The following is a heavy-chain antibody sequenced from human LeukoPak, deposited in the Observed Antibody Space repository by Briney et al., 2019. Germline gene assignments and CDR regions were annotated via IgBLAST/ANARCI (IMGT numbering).Heavy chain of an antibody. V-gene: IGHV4-30-4*01. CDR2: IYYSGST. CDR1: GGSISSGDYY. J-gene: IGHJ5*02. Sequence: SETLSLTCTVSGGSISSGDYYWSWIRQPPGKGLEWIGYIYYSGSTYYNPSLKSRVTISVDTSKNQFSLKLSSVTAADTAVYYCVRALSIYVILNLFDPWGQGTLVTVSS. D-gene: IGHD3-16*01. CDR3: VRALSIYVILNLFDP.